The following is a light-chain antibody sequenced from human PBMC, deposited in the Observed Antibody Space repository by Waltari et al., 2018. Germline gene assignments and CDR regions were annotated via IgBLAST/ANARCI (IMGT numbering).Light chain of an antibody. J-gene: IGKJ1*01. CDR3: QQYNGR. CDR2: KAS. Sequence: DIQMTPSPSTLSASVGARVTITCRASQSMSNLLAWYQQKPGKAPKYLISKASNLESGVPSRFSGSGSGTEFTLTISSLQPDDFASYYCQQYNGRFGQGTKVEMK. CDR1: QSMSNL. V-gene: IGKV1-5*03.